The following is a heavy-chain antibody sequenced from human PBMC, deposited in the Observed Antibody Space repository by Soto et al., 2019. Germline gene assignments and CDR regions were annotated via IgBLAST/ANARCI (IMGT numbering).Heavy chain of an antibody. D-gene: IGHD5-12*01. CDR3: ARESGGATATLDYYYFYMDV. CDR1: GDTFTGYY. CDR2: INPNSGVT. Sequence: QVQLVQSGAEVKKPGASVTVSCRASGDTFTGYYMHWVRQAPGQGLEWMGWINPNSGVTKYAQKFNGWVTMTRDTSISKVYTQLSRLRSDDTAVYYCARESGGATATLDYYYFYMDVWGTGTTVTVSS. J-gene: IGHJ6*03. V-gene: IGHV1-2*04.